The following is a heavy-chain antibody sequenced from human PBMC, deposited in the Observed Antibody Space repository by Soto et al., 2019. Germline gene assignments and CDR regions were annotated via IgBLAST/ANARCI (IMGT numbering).Heavy chain of an antibody. D-gene: IGHD1-26*01. V-gene: IGHV5-51*01. CDR2: IYPGDSNI. CDR1: RYSFSSHW. J-gene: IGHJ4*02. CDR3: ARHIDEYGSAFGFDY. Sequence: GGSLKISCQPSRYSFSSHWIGWVRQMPGKGLEWMGIIYPGDSNIRYSPSFEGQIDMSADRAINTAYLRLSSLKASDTATYYCARHIDEYGSAFGFDYWGQGTLVTVSS.